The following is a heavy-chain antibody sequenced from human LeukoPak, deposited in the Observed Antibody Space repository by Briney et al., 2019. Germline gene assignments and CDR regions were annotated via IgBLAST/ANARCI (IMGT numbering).Heavy chain of an antibody. V-gene: IGHV3-23*01. CDR1: GFTFSSYA. D-gene: IGHD3-9*01. CDR2: ISGSGGST. J-gene: IGHJ4*02. CDR3: AKSPLYYDILTGHFDY. Sequence: GGSLRLSCAASGFTFSSYAMSWVRQAPGKGLEWVSAISGSGGSTYYADSVKGRFTISRDNSKNTLYLQMNSLRAEDTAVYYCAKSPLYYDILTGHFDYWGQGTLVTFSS.